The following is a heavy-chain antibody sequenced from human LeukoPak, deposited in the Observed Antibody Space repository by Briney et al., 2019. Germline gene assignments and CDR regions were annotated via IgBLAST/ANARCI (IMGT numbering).Heavy chain of an antibody. Sequence: GGSLRLSCAASGFTFSSYGMHWVRQAPGKGLEWVSAISGSGGSTYYADSVKGRFTISRDNSKNTLYLQMNSLRAEDTAVYYCAKAGSGWSFDYWGQGTLVTVSS. D-gene: IGHD6-19*01. J-gene: IGHJ4*02. V-gene: IGHV3-23*01. CDR3: AKAGSGWSFDY. CDR1: GFTFSSYG. CDR2: ISGSGGST.